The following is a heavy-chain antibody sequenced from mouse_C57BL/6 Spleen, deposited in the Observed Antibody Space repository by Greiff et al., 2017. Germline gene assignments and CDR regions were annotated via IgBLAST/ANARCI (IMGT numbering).Heavy chain of an antibody. V-gene: IGHV2-9*01. CDR2: IWGGGST. CDR1: GFSLTSYG. Sequence: VKLVESGPGLVAPSQSLSITCTVSGFSLTSYGVDWVRQPPGKGLEWLGVIWGGGSTYYNSALMSRLSSSKDNSKSQVCLKMNSLQTDDTAMYYCAKRDDGYYEAWFAYWGQGTLVTVSA. J-gene: IGHJ3*01. CDR3: AKRDDGYYEAWFAY. D-gene: IGHD2-3*01.